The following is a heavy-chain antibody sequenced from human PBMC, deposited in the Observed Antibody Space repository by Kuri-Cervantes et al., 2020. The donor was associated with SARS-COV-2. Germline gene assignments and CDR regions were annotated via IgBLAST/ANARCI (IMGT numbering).Heavy chain of an antibody. CDR2: IIAYNGNT. CDR3: ARTGERFLEWLSKDADAFDI. J-gene: IGHJ3*02. Sequence: ASVKVSCKAAGYTFTSYGISWVRQAPGQGVEWMGWIIAYNGNTNYAQKLQGRVTMITDTSTSTAYMELRSLRTNDTAVYYCARTGERFLEWLSKDADAFDIWGQGTMVTVSS. CDR1: GYTFTSYG. D-gene: IGHD3-3*01. V-gene: IGHV1-18*01.